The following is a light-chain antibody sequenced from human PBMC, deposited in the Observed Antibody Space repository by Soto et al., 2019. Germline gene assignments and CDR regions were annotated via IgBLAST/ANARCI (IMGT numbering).Light chain of an antibody. CDR3: QQYGSSPPIT. CDR1: QSVSSSY. V-gene: IGKV3-20*01. J-gene: IGKJ5*01. CDR2: GAS. Sequence: EIVLTQSPGTLSLSPGERATLSSRARQSVSSSYLAWYQQKPGQAPRLLIYGASSRATGIPDRFSGSGSGTDFTLTISRLEPEDFAVYYCQQYGSSPPITFGQGTRLEIK.